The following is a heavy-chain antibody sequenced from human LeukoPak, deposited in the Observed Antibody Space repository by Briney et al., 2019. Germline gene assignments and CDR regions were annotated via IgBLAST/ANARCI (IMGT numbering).Heavy chain of an antibody. D-gene: IGHD1-14*01. CDR1: GCTFTGYY. J-gene: IGHJ2*01. CDR2: TTPNSGGT. V-gene: IGHV1-2*02. Sequence: ASVKVSCKASGCTFTGYYIHWVRQAPGQGLEWMGWTTPNSGGTKYAQKFQGRVTMTRDTSISTAYLELSRLRSDDTAVYYCAITPQGNPTFYWYFDLWGRGTLVTVSS. CDR3: AITPQGNPTFYWYFDL.